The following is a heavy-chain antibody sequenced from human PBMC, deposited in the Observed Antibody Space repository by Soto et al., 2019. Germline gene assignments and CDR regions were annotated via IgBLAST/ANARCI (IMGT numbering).Heavy chain of an antibody. J-gene: IGHJ4*02. CDR2: IIPIFGTA. Sequence: SVKVSCKASGGTFSSYSISWVRQAPGQGLEWMGGIIPIFGTANYAQKFQGRVTITADESTSTAYMELSSLRSEDTAVYYCAREVLGNYLAYDYWGQGTLVTVSS. CDR1: GGTFSSYS. CDR3: AREVLGNYLAYDY. D-gene: IGHD3-16*02. V-gene: IGHV1-69*13.